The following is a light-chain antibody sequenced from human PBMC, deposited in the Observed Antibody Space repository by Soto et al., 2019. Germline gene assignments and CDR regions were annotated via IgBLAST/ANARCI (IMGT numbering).Light chain of an antibody. CDR3: QQYNSYSRT. V-gene: IGKV1-5*03. Sequence: DIQMTQSPSTLSASVGVRVTITCRASQCISSWLAWYQRKPGKAPKLLVYKTSSLESGVPSRFSGSGSGTEFARTIRSREPDGVGPYYWQQYNSYSRTCAQGTKVELK. CDR2: KTS. J-gene: IGKJ1*01. CDR1: QCISSW.